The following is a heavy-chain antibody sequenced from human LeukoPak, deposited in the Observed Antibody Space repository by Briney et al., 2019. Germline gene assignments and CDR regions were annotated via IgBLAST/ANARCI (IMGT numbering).Heavy chain of an antibody. D-gene: IGHD1-26*01. CDR2: IKTDGSIT. CDR1: GFTFSSYW. Sequence: GGSLRLSCAASGFTFSSYWMHWVRQAPGKGLVWVSRIKTDGSITSYADSVKGRFTISRDNAKNTLYVQMNSLRVEDTAVYYCARVGLGEWYFDLWGRGTLVTVSS. V-gene: IGHV3-74*01. CDR3: ARVGLGEWYFDL. J-gene: IGHJ2*01.